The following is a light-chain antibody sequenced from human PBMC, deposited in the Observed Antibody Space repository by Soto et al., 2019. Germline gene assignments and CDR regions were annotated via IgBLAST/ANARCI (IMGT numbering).Light chain of an antibody. Sequence: DIQMTQSPSSVSASVGDRVTITCRASQGISGYLLWFQQKPGKAPKLLIYGASPLQSGVPSRFSGSGSETDFTLTITSLQPEDFATYYCQQANSYPRTFGPGTKVDFK. CDR3: QQANSYPRT. J-gene: IGKJ3*01. V-gene: IGKV1-12*01. CDR1: QGISGY. CDR2: GAS.